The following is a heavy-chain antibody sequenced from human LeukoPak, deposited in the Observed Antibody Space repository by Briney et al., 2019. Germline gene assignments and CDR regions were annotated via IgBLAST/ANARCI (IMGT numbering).Heavy chain of an antibody. J-gene: IGHJ4*02. V-gene: IGHV3-23*01. Sequence: GGSLRLSCAASGFTFSSYGMSWVRQAPGKGLEWVSAISGSGGSTYYADSVKGRFTISRDNSKNTLYLQMNSLRAEDTAVYYCAKDSLRDDYYDSSGYLGDKFDYWGQGTLVTVSS. CDR2: ISGSGGST. D-gene: IGHD3-22*01. CDR1: GFTFSSYG. CDR3: AKDSLRDDYYDSSGYLGDKFDY.